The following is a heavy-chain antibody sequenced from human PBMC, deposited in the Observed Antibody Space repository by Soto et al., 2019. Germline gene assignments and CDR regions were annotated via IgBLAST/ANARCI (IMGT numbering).Heavy chain of an antibody. V-gene: IGHV1-69*13. CDR3: AREVTIAVAGTGPIDY. D-gene: IGHD6-19*01. Sequence: SVKVSCKASGGTFSSYAISWVRQAPGQGLEWMGGIIPIFGTANYAQKFQGRVTITADESTSTAYMELSSLRSEDTAVYYCAREVTIAVAGTGPIDYWGQGTLVTVYS. CDR2: IIPIFGTA. CDR1: GGTFSSYA. J-gene: IGHJ4*02.